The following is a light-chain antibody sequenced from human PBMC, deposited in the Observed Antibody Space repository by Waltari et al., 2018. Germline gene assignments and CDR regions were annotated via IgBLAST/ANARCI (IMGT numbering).Light chain of an antibody. Sequence: QSALTQPPSASGSPGQTVLISCTGTSRDIGSYKYVSWYQQIPGRAPALIIYEVDRRPPGVPDRFSGSKSGNTASLTVSGLQTEDEGDYYCSSYAGSNKLIFGGVTKLTVL. CDR2: EVD. J-gene: IGLJ2*01. CDR3: SSYAGSNKLI. CDR1: SRDIGSYKY. V-gene: IGLV2-8*01.